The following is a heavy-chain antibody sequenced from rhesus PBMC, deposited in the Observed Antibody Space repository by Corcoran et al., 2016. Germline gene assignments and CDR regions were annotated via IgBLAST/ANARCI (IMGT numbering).Heavy chain of an antibody. CDR1: GGSFSSSNW. CDR2: ISGSSGST. CDR3: ARAGNYYSGSYYRAFDY. J-gene: IGHJ4*01. D-gene: IGHD3-16*01. V-gene: IGHV4-65*01. Sequence: QVQLQESGPGLVTPSETLSPTCAVAGGSFSSSNWCRWVRKPPGSGLEWIGYISGSSGSTYYNTSLKRRVTISTDTSKNQFALKLSSVTAADTAVYYCARAGNYYSGSYYRAFDYWGQGVLVTVSS.